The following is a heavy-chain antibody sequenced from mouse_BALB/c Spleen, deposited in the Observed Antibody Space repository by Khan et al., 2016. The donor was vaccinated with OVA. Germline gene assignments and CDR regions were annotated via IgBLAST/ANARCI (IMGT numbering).Heavy chain of an antibody. Sequence: QVQLKESGPGLVAPSQSLSITCTVSGFSLTSYGVHWVRQPPGKGLEWLVVIWSDGTTTYNSALKSRLTITKDNSRSQVFLKMNSLQTDDTAMYYCARNYYPLAMDYWGQGTSVTVSS. CDR2: IWSDGTT. D-gene: IGHD1-1*01. CDR3: ARNYYPLAMDY. V-gene: IGHV2-6*02. CDR1: GFSLTSYG. J-gene: IGHJ4*01.